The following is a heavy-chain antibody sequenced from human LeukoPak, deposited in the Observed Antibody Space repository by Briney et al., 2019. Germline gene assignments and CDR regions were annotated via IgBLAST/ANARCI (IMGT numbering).Heavy chain of an antibody. CDR3: ARDPTSGSYYDGAFDI. D-gene: IGHD3-10*01. V-gene: IGHV3-7*01. CDR1: GFTFSSYW. CDR2: IKQDGSEK. J-gene: IGHJ3*02. Sequence: GGSLRLSCAASGFTFSSYWMSWVRQAPGKGLEWVANIKQDGSEKYYVDSVKGRFTISRDNAKNSLYLQMNSLRAEDTAVYYCARDPTSGSYYDGAFDIWGQGTMVTVSS.